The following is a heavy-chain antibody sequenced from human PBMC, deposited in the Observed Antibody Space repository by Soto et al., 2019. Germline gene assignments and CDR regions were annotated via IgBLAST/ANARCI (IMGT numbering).Heavy chain of an antibody. J-gene: IGHJ5*02. D-gene: IGHD1-1*01. CDR1: GFTFSGSA. CDR2: IRSKANSYAT. V-gene: IGHV3-73*01. Sequence: EVQLVESGGGLVQPGGSLKLSCAASGFTFSGSAMHWVRQASGKGLEWVGRIRSKANSYATAYAASVKGRFTISRDDSKNTPYLQMNSLKTEDTAVYYCNTPTGTGTNRWFDPWGQGTLVTVSS. CDR3: NTPTGTGTNRWFDP.